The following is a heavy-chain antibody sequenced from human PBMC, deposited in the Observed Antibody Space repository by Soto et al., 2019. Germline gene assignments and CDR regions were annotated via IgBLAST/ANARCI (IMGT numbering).Heavy chain of an antibody. CDR3: ARGGNKGYCSGGSCYLVDY. J-gene: IGHJ4*02. V-gene: IGHV1-69*12. CDR2: IIPIFGTA. D-gene: IGHD2-15*01. CDR1: GGTFSSYA. Sequence: QVQLVQSGAEVKKPGSSVKVSCKASGGTFSSYAISWVRQAPGQGLEWMGGIIPIFGTANYAQKFQGRVTITADESTSTAYMELSSLRSEDTAVYYCARGGNKGYCSGGSCYLVDYWGQGTLVTVSS.